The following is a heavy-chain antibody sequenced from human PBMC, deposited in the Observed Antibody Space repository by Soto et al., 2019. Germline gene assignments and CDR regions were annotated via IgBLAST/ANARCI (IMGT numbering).Heavy chain of an antibody. CDR3: ARGVVLLWFGVVSGLDV. Sequence: PGGSLRLSCAASGFTFSSYWMSWVRQAPGKGLEWVANIKQDGSEKYYVDSVKGRFTISRDNAKNSLYLQMNSLRAEDTAVYYCARGVVLLWFGVVSGLDVWGQGTTVTVS. CDR2: IKQDGSEK. V-gene: IGHV3-7*03. J-gene: IGHJ6*02. CDR1: GFTFSSYW. D-gene: IGHD3-10*01.